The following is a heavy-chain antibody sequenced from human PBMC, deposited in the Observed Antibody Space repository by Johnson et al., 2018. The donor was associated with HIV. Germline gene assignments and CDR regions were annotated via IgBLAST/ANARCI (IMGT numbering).Heavy chain of an antibody. V-gene: IGHV3-66*02. CDR1: GFTVSRNY. CDR3: ARDEITMIVVAGDAFDI. CDR2: IYSGGST. J-gene: IGHJ3*02. D-gene: IGHD3-22*01. Sequence: VQLVESGGGLVQPGGSLRLSCAASGFTVSRNYMNWVRQAPGKGLEWVSVIYSGGSTYYADSVKGRFTISRDNSKNTLYLQMNSLRAEDTAVYYCARDEITMIVVAGDAFDIWGQGTMVTVSS.